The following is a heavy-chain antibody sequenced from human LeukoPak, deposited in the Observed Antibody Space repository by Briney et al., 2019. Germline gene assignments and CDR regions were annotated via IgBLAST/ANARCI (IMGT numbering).Heavy chain of an antibody. CDR3: ARDITGTTDDY. V-gene: IGHV3-66*02. D-gene: IGHD1-20*01. CDR1: GFTVSSNY. Sequence: PGGSLRLSCAASGFTVSSNYMSRVRQAPGKGLEWVSVIYSGGSTYYADSVKGRFTISRDNSKNTLYLQMNSLRAEDMAVYYCARDITGTTDDYWGQGTLVTVSS. CDR2: IYSGGST. J-gene: IGHJ4*02.